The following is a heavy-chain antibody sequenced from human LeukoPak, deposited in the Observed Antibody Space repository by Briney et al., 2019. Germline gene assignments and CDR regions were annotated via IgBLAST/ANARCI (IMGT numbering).Heavy chain of an antibody. D-gene: IGHD3-10*01. CDR1: GFTFSNYA. Sequence: GESLRLSCAVSGFTFSNYAMSWVRQAPGKGLGWVSSISGSGGSTYYADSVKGRFTISRDGSRNTLYLQMSSLRGEDTALYYCAKLTGSGNALRYYGMDVWGQGTTVTVSS. CDR2: ISGSGGST. J-gene: IGHJ6*02. CDR3: AKLTGSGNALRYYGMDV. V-gene: IGHV3-23*01.